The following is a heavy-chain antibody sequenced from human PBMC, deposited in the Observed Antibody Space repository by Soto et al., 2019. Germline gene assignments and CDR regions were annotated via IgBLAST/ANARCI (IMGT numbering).Heavy chain of an antibody. CDR3: AKGWGPDFWSVSVFAP. J-gene: IGHJ5*02. D-gene: IGHD3-3*01. Sequence: GGSLRLSCAASGFTFSSYAMSWVRQAPGKGLEWVSAISGSGGSTYYADSVKGRFTISRDNSKNTLYLQMNSLRAEDTAVFYCAKGWGPDFWSVSVFAPWGQGTLVTVSS. CDR2: ISGSGGST. V-gene: IGHV3-23*01. CDR1: GFTFSSYA.